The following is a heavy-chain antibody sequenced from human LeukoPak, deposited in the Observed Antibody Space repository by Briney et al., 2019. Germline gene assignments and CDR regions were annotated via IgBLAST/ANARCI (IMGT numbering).Heavy chain of an antibody. Sequence: SETLSLTCAVYGGSFSGYYWRWIRQPPGKGLEWIGEINHSGSTDYNPSLKSRVTISVDTSKNQFSLKLSSVTAADTAVYYCARAKRNPYSSSWYGYWGQGTLVTVSS. CDR3: ARAKRNPYSSSWYGY. V-gene: IGHV4-34*01. CDR2: INHSGST. CDR1: GGSFSGYY. J-gene: IGHJ4*02. D-gene: IGHD6-13*01.